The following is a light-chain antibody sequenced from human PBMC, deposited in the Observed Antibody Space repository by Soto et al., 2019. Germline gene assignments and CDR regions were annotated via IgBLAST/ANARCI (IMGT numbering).Light chain of an antibody. CDR2: EVS. J-gene: IGLJ1*01. CDR1: SSDIRDYNY. CDR3: RSYTGTSSYV. V-gene: IGLV2-14*01. Sequence: QSALTQPASVSGSPGQTITISCTGTSSDIRDYNYISWYQQHPGKAPKLMIYEVSNRPSGISNRFSGSKSGNTASLTISGLQADDEADYYCRSYTGTSSYVFRTGTKVTVL.